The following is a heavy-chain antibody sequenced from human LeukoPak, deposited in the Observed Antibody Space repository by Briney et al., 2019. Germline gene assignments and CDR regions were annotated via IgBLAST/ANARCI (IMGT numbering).Heavy chain of an antibody. J-gene: IGHJ4*02. CDR1: GFTFSNAW. CDR2: IKSKTDGGTT. CDR3: TTMYGDPGHFDY. D-gene: IGHD4-17*01. V-gene: IGHV3-15*01. Sequence: GGSLRLSCAASGFTFSNAWMSWVRHAPGKGLEWVGRIKSKTDGGTTDYAAPVKGRFTISRDDSENTLYLQMNSLKTEDTAVYYCTTMYGDPGHFDYWGQGTLVTVSS.